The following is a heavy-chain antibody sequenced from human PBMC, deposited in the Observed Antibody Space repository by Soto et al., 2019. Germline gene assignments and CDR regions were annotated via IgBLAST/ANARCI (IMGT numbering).Heavy chain of an antibody. V-gene: IGHV3-48*01. Sequence: GGSLRLSCAASGFTFRNYGMNWVRQAPGKGLEWVSYIRSSSTTIYYADPVKGRFTISRDNSKNTLYLQMNSLRAEDTAVYYCAKEQNSGWYDYFDYWGQGTLVTVSS. J-gene: IGHJ4*02. CDR1: GFTFRNYG. CDR3: AKEQNSGWYDYFDY. D-gene: IGHD6-19*01. CDR2: IRSSSTTI.